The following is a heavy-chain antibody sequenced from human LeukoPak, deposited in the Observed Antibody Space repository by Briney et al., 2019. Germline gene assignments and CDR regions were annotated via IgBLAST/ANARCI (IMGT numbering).Heavy chain of an antibody. J-gene: IGHJ4*02. CDR3: ATTEHIVVVTAIREYYFDY. CDR1: GGSISSGGYY. V-gene: IGHV4-39*07. D-gene: IGHD2-21*02. CDR2: INHSGST. Sequence: SETLSLTCTVSGGSISSGGYYWSWIRQPPGKGLEWIGEINHSGSTNYNPSLKSRVTISVDTSKNQFSLKLSSVTAADTAVYYCATTEHIVVVTAIREYYFDYWGQGTLVTVSS.